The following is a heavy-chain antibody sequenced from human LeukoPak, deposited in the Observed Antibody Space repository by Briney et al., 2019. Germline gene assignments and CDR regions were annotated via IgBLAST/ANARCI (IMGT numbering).Heavy chain of an antibody. J-gene: IGHJ4*02. D-gene: IGHD1-26*01. CDR1: GGSINSDAYY. CDR3: ARGTIMGGTTFFDY. Sequence: NPSETLSLTCTVSGGSINSDAYYWSWVRQPPGKGLEWIGYGYYSGSTYYNPSLRSRLTISVDTSKNQFSLRLRSVTAAETAVYYCARGTIMGGTTFFDYWGQGSLVTVSS. V-gene: IGHV4-30-4*01. CDR2: GYYSGST.